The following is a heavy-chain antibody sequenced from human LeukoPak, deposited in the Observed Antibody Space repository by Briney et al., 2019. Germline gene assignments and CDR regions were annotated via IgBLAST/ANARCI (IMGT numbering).Heavy chain of an antibody. CDR2: ISGSGGST. Sequence: ASVKVSCKASGYTFTGYFIHWVRQAPGKGLEWVSAISGSGGSTYYADSVKGRFAISIDNSKNTLYLQMNSLKAEDTAVYYCAKEKRRPYYYYGMDVWGQGTTVTVSS. J-gene: IGHJ6*02. CDR3: AKEKRRPYYYYGMDV. CDR1: GYTFTGYF. V-gene: IGHV3-23*01.